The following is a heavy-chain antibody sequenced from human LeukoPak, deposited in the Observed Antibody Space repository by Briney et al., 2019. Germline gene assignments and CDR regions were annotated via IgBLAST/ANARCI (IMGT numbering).Heavy chain of an antibody. CDR1: GGSISSYC. V-gene: IGHV4-59*01. D-gene: IGHD6-13*01. J-gene: IGHJ4*02. CDR2: IYDSGST. CDR3: AREHGYSSSWYVDY. Sequence: SETLSLTCTVSGGSISSYCWSWIRQPPGKGLEWIGYIYDSGSTNYNPSLKSRVTISVDTSKNQFSLKLSSVTAADTAVYYCAREHGYSSSWYVDYWGQGTLVTVSS.